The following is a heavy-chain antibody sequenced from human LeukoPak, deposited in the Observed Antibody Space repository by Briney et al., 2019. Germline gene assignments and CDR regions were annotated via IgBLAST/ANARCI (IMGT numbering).Heavy chain of an antibody. D-gene: IGHD6-19*01. Sequence: PGGSLRLSCAVSGFIFSDYSMNWVRQAPGKGLEWVSSISSSSNYIYYADSVRGRFTISRDNAENSLYLQMNSLRVEDTAVYYCATVAGYSSGWGQGTLVTVSS. CDR3: ATVAGYSSG. V-gene: IGHV3-21*01. J-gene: IGHJ1*01. CDR1: GFIFSDYS. CDR2: ISSSSNYI.